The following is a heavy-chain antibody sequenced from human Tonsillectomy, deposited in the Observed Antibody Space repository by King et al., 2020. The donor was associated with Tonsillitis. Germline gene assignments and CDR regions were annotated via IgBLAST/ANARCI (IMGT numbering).Heavy chain of an antibody. D-gene: IGHD3-3*01. CDR3: ARPIFGVVSGAFDI. CDR1: GFTFSNYG. V-gene: IGHV3-30*03. Sequence: QLVQSGGVVVQPGRSLRLSCAASGFTFSNYGMHWVRQAPGKGLEWVAVISYDGSNKFYADSVKGRFTISRDNSKNTLYLQMNSLRAEDTAVYYCARPIFGVVSGAFDIWGQGTVVTVSS. J-gene: IGHJ3*02. CDR2: ISYDGSNK.